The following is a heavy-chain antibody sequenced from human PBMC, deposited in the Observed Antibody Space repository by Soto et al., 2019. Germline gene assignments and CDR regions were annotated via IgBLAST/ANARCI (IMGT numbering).Heavy chain of an antibody. J-gene: IGHJ4*02. CDR1: GFTFSNAW. CDR2: IKSKTDGGTT. D-gene: IGHD1-20*01. V-gene: IGHV3-15*02. CDR3: ATKRTGITTSGPGY. Sequence: EVQLVESGGALVKPGGSLRLSCAASGFTFSNAWMSWVRQAPGTGLEWVGRIKSKTDGGTTDYAGAVEGRFTISREDSKNTVYLQMDSLKTEDTAVYYCATKRTGITTSGPGYWGQGTLVTVSS.